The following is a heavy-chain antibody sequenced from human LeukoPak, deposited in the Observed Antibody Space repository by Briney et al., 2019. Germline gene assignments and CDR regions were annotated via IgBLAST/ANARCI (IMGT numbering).Heavy chain of an antibody. CDR3: ARGRYSSSSGDFDY. D-gene: IGHD6-6*01. J-gene: IGHJ4*02. CDR2: ISSSSSTI. V-gene: IGHV3-48*01. CDR1: GFTFSSYS. Sequence: GGSLRLSCAASGFTFSSYSMNWVRQAPGKGLEWVSYISSSSSTIYYADSVKGRFTISRDHAKNSLYLQMNSLRAEDTAVYYCARGRYSSSSGDFDYWGQGTLVTVSS.